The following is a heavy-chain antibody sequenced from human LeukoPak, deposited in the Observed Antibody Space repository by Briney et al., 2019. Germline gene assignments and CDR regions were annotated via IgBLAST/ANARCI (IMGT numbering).Heavy chain of an antibody. J-gene: IGHJ3*02. V-gene: IGHV4-4*07. D-gene: IGHD2/OR15-2a*01. Sequence: SETLSLTCTVSGGSISGYYWAWIRQPAGKGLEWIGRIYPSGSTNYNPSLKSRVSMSIDTSKNQFSLNLSSVTAADTAVYYCARDYFRKGNAFDIWGQGTVVTVSS. CDR3: ARDYFRKGNAFDI. CDR1: GGSISGYY. CDR2: IYPSGST.